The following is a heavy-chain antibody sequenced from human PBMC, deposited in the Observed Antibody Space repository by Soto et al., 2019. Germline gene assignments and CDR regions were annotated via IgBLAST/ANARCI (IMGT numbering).Heavy chain of an antibody. CDR2: IIPIFGTA. J-gene: IGHJ3*02. Sequence: GASVKVSCKASGGTFSSYAISWVRQAPGQGLEWMGGIIPIFGTANYAQKFQGRVTITADESTSTAYMELSSLRSEDTAVYYCARGIGGDYERFHDAFDIWGQGTMVTVSS. V-gene: IGHV1-69*13. CDR1: GGTFSSYA. D-gene: IGHD4-17*01. CDR3: ARGIGGDYERFHDAFDI.